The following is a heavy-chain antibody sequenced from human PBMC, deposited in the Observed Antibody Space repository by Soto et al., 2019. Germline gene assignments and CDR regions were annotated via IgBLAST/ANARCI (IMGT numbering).Heavy chain of an antibody. CDR1: GGSISSYY. V-gene: IGHV4-59*08. J-gene: IGHJ4*02. CDR2: IYHSGSS. D-gene: IGHD3-22*01. Sequence: SETLSLTCTVSGGSISSYYWSWIRQPPWKGLEWIGYIYHSGSSNYNPSLKSRVTILLDTSKNQLSLKLSSVTAADTAVYYCARMLLYYYDSSGYSYFDYWGQGTLVTVSS. CDR3: ARMLLYYYDSSGYSYFDY.